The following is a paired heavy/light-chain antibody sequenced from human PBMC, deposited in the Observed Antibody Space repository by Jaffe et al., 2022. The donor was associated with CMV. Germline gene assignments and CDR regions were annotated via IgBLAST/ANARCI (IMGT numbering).Heavy chain of an antibody. CDR1: GYAFSMSG. Sequence: QVQLVQSGAEVKKPGASVRVSCKASGYAFSMSGISWVRQAPGQGLEWMGWISAKSGNTKYEQKVQGRVTMTTDTSTSTAYMELRSLRSDDTAVYYCARDHLHLRDRVQWFASSWDAATPPPPTDDDNYYGMDVWGQGTTVTVSS. CDR3: ARDHLHLRDRVQWFASSWDAATPPPPTDDDNYYGMDV. V-gene: IGHV1-18*01. CDR2: ISAKSGNT. J-gene: IGHJ6*02. D-gene: IGHD3-10*01.
Light chain of an antibody. CDR2: KVS. V-gene: IGKV2-30*01. CDR3: MQGTHWPET. CDR1: QSLVYSDGNTY. Sequence: DVVMTQSPLSLPVNLGQPASISCRSSQSLVYSDGNTYLNWFQQRPGQSPRRLIYKVSNRDSGVPDRFSGSGSGSDFTLKISRVEAEDVGVYYCMQGTHWPETFGQGTKVDIK. J-gene: IGKJ1*01.